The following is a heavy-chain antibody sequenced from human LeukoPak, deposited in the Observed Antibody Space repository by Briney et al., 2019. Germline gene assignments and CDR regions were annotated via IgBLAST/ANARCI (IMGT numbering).Heavy chain of an antibody. CDR1: GFTFSSYS. V-gene: IGHV3-48*04. D-gene: IGHD4-17*01. CDR2: ISSSGSII. J-gene: IGHJ4*02. CDR3: ARDLGMTDGDYVSYFDY. Sequence: GGSLRLSCAASGFTFSSYSMNWVRQAPGKGLEWVSYISSSGSIIYYADSVKGRFTISRDNARSSLYLQMNSLRAEDTALYYCARDLGMTDGDYVSYFDYWGQGTLVTVSS.